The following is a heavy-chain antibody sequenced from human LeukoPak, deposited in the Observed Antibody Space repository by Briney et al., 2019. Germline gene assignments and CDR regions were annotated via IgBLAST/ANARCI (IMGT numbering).Heavy chain of an antibody. CDR2: IIPILGIA. CDR1: GGTFSSYA. D-gene: IGHD4-17*01. Sequence: PVASVKVSCKASGGTFSSYAISWVRQAPGQGLEWMGRIIPILGIANYAQKFQGRVTITADKSTSTAYMELSSLRSEDTAVYYYARSGPGGTTVTSFFDYWGQGTLVTVSS. V-gene: IGHV1-69*04. J-gene: IGHJ4*02. CDR3: ARSGPGGTTVTSFFDY.